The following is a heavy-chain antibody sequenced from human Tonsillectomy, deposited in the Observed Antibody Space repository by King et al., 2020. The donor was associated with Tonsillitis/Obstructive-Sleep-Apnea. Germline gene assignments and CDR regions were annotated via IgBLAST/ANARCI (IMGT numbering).Heavy chain of an antibody. CDR2: IYTSGST. D-gene: IGHD3-16*01. CDR1: GGSISSYY. V-gene: IGHV4-4*07. Sequence: QLQESGPGLVKPSETLSLTCTVSGGSISSYYWCWIRQPAGKGLEWIGRIYTSGSTNYNPSLKSRGTMSVDTSKNKFSLKLSSVTAAATAVYYCARDRSGYNLGWFDPWGQGTRVTVSS. CDR3: ARDRSGYNLGWFDP. J-gene: IGHJ5*02.